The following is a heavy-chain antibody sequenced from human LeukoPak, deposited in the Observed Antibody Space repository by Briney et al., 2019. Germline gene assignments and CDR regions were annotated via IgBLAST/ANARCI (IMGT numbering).Heavy chain of an antibody. CDR2: ISNDGNDK. J-gene: IGHJ4*02. Sequence: GRSLRLSCAASGFTFSYYTMHWVRQAPGKGLEWVAVISNDGNDKYYADSVKGRFTISRDNSRNTLYLQVNSLRAEDTAVYYCARDYSGYSFDYWGQGTLVTVSS. CDR1: GFTFSYYT. V-gene: IGHV3-30-3*01. D-gene: IGHD5-12*01. CDR3: ARDYSGYSFDY.